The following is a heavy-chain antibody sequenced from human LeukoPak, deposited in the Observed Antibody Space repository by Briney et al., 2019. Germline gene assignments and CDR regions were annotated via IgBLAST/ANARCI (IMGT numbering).Heavy chain of an antibody. CDR1: GGSFTDYY. CDR3: GRHGYKSGNWFDP. CDR2: INHSGST. V-gene: IGHV4-34*01. Sequence: SETLSLTCAVYGGSFTDYYWSWIRQPPGKGLEWIAEINHSGSTNYNPSLKSRVAISVDTSKNQFSLNLNSVTAADTAVYYCGRHGYKSGNWFDPWGQGILVTVSS. J-gene: IGHJ5*02. D-gene: IGHD3-22*01.